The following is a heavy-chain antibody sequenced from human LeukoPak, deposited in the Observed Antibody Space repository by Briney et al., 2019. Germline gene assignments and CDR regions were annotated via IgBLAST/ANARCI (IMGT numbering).Heavy chain of an antibody. J-gene: IGHJ3*02. CDR2: IYPGDSDT. D-gene: IGHD2-2*01. CDR3: ARLLESIVVVPARPYAFDI. V-gene: IGHV5-51*01. Sequence: HGESLEISCKGSGYNFTSYWVAWVRQVPGKGLEGMGIIYPGDSDTRYSPSFQGQVTISADKAISTAYLQWSSLKASDTAMYYCARLLESIVVVPARPYAFDIWGQGTMVTVSS. CDR1: GYNFTSYW.